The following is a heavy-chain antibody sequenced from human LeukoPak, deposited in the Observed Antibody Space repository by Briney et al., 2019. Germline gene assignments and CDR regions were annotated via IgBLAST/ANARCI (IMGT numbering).Heavy chain of an antibody. V-gene: IGHV3-23*01. Sequence: GGSLRLSCAASGFTFSGYAMSWVRQAPGKGLEWVSAISGSGGGTYYADSVKGRFTISRDNSKNTLYLQMNSLRAEDTAVYYCARGELLPHDYYYYGMDVWGQGTTVTVSS. CDR3: ARGELLPHDYYYYGMDV. J-gene: IGHJ6*02. CDR2: ISGSGGGT. CDR1: GFTFSGYA. D-gene: IGHD1-26*01.